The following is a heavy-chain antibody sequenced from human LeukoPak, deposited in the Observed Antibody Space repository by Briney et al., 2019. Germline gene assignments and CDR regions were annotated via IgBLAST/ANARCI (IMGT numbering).Heavy chain of an antibody. CDR2: LSGSGGNT. CDR1: GFTFSSYA. J-gene: IGHJ4*02. CDR3: AIRPSAPYQSSSAIDY. Sequence: PGGSLRLSCAASGFTFSSYAMSWVRQAPGKGLEWVSALSGSGGNTYYADSVKGRVTISRDNSKNTLYLQMNSLRAEDTAVYYCAIRPSAPYQSSSAIDYWGQGTLVTVSS. V-gene: IGHV3-23*01. D-gene: IGHD2-2*01.